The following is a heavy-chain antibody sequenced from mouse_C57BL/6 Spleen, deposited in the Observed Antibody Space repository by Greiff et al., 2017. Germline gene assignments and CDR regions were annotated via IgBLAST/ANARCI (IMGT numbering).Heavy chain of an antibody. CDR3: ARGGEYYGSSYWFAY. D-gene: IGHD1-1*01. J-gene: IGHJ3*01. V-gene: IGHV1-82*01. CDR1: GYAFSSSW. CDR2: IYPGDGDT. Sequence: VQLQQSGPELVKPGASVKISCKASGYAFSSSWMNWVKQRPGQGLEWIGRIYPGDGDTNYNGKFKGKATLTADKSSSTAYMQLSSLTSEDSAVYFCARGGEYYGSSYWFAYWGQGTLVTVSA.